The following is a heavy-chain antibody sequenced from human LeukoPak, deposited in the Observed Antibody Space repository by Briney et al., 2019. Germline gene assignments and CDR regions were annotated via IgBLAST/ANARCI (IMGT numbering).Heavy chain of an antibody. CDR1: GASISNFY. CDR3: ARLHCSSPSCHRNWFDP. J-gene: IGHJ5*02. V-gene: IGHV4-59*01. D-gene: IGHD2-2*01. CDR2: ISYSGST. Sequence: SETLSLTCTVSGASISNFYWSWIRQPPGKGLEWIGDISYSGSTNYNPSLKSRVTVSVDTSKNQFSLKLRSVTAADTAVYYCARLHCSSPSCHRNWFDPWGQGTLVTVSS.